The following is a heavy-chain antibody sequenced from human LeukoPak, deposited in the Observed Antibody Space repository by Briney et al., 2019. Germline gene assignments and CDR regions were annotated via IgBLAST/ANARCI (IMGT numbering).Heavy chain of an antibody. D-gene: IGHD3-10*01. V-gene: IGHV1-69*05. CDR1: GGTFRSYT. CDR3: ARPTHYYGSGSYYSI. J-gene: IGHJ3*02. CDR2: IIPIFGTA. Sequence: ASVKVSCKASGGTFRSYTISWVRQAPGQGLEWMGGIIPIFGTANYAQKFQGRVTITTDESTSTAYMELSSLRSEDTAVYYCARPTHYYGSGSYYSIWGQGTMVTVSS.